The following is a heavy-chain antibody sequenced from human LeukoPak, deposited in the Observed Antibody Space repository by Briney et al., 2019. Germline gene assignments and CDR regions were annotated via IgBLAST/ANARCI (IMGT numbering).Heavy chain of an antibody. CDR3: AKEDKGGFDY. J-gene: IGHJ4*02. CDR1: GFTFSSYG. Sequence: GGSLRLSGAASGFTFSSYGMHWVRQAPGKGLEWVAVISYDGSNKYYADSVKGRFTISRDNSKNTLYLQMNSLRAEDTAVYYCAKEDKGGFDYWGQGTLVTVSS. CDR2: ISYDGSNK. V-gene: IGHV3-30*18. D-gene: IGHD3-16*01.